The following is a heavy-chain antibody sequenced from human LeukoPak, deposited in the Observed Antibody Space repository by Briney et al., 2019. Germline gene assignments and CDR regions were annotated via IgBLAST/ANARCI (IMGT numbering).Heavy chain of an antibody. CDR3: ARGPYSSGCDY. D-gene: IGHD6-19*01. V-gene: IGHV4-34*01. J-gene: IGHJ4*02. CDR2: INHSGST. Sequence: SETLSLTCAVYGGSFSGYYWSWIPQPPGEGLEWIGEINHSGSTNYNPSLKSRVTISVDTSKNQFSLKLSSVTAADTAVYYCARGPYSSGCDYWGQGTLVTVSS. CDR1: GGSFSGYY.